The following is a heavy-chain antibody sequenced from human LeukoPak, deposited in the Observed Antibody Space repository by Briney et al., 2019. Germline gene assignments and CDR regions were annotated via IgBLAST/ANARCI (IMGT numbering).Heavy chain of an antibody. V-gene: IGHV3-15*07. CDR1: GFSFYNAW. Sequence: PGGCLRLSCATSGFSFYNAWMNWVRQAPGKGLEWVGRIRSNSDGGTIDYAAPVKGRFTLSRDDSKDTLYLQMNSLQTEDTAVYYCATDFYDSTWGQGTLVTVSS. CDR2: IRSNSDGGTI. CDR3: ATDFYDST. D-gene: IGHD3-22*01. J-gene: IGHJ5*02.